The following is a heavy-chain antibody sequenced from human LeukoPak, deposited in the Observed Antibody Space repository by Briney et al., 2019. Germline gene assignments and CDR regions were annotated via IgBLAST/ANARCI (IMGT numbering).Heavy chain of an antibody. CDR2: INHSGST. Sequence: SETLSLTCAVYGGSFSGYYWSWIRQPPGKGLEWIGEINHSGSTNYNPSLKSRVTISVDTSKNQFSLKLSSVTAADTAVYYCARGLGPRWSRVFDYWGQGTLVTVSS. D-gene: IGHD6-13*01. J-gene: IGHJ4*02. V-gene: IGHV4-34*01. CDR3: ARGLGPRWSRVFDY. CDR1: GGSFSGYY.